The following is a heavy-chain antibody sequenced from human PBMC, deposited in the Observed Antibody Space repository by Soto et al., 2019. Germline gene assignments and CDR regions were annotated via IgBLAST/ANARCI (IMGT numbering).Heavy chain of an antibody. CDR1: GFTFSSYS. CDR3: ASGEVLLWFGESNNWFDP. CDR2: ISSSYI. V-gene: IGHV3-21*01. J-gene: IGHJ5*02. D-gene: IGHD3-10*01. Sequence: EVQLVESGGGLVQPGGSLRLSCAASGFTFSSYSMNWVRQAPGKGLEWVSSISSSYIYYADSVKGRFTISRDNAKNSLYLQMNSLRAEDTAVYYCASGEVLLWFGESNNWFDPWGQGTLVTVSS.